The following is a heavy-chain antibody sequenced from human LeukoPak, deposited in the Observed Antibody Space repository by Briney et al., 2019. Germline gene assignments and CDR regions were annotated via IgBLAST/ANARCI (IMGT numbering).Heavy chain of an antibody. CDR1: GFTVSSNY. CDR2: IYSGGST. J-gene: IGHJ4*02. Sequence: GGSLRLSCAASGFTVSSNYMSWVRQAPGKGLEWVSVIYSGGSTYYADSVKGRFTISRDNSKNTLYLQMNSLRAEDTAVYYCARDTQVLLWFGELPDYWGQGTLVTVSS. D-gene: IGHD3-10*01. V-gene: IGHV3-66*01. CDR3: ARDTQVLLWFGELPDY.